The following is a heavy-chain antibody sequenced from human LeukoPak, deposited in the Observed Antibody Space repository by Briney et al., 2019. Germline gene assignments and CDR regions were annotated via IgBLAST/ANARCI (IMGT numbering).Heavy chain of an antibody. J-gene: IGHJ6*03. CDR3: ARDPTGTYYYYLDV. Sequence: ASVKVSCKASGDTFTAYYIHWVRQAPGQGLEWMGWVNPNSGGTKYAQKFQGRVTMTRDTYISIAYMELSRMRSDDTAVYFCARDPTGTYYYYLDVWGKGTAVTVSS. D-gene: IGHD2-8*02. V-gene: IGHV1-2*02. CDR2: VNPNSGGT. CDR1: GDTFTAYY.